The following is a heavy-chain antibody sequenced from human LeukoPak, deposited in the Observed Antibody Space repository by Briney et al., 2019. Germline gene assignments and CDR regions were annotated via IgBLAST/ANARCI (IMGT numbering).Heavy chain of an antibody. CDR2: ITGSGGST. J-gene: IGHJ4*02. D-gene: IGHD3-10*01. CDR3: TREDYHYASGH. Sequence: GGSLRLSCTASGFIFNTYAMNWVRQAPGKGLEWVSSITGSGGSTYYADSVKGRFTISRDNSRTTLYLQMMSLRAEDTAVYYCTREDYHYASGHWAQGTLVTVSS. V-gene: IGHV3-23*01. CDR1: GFIFNTYA.